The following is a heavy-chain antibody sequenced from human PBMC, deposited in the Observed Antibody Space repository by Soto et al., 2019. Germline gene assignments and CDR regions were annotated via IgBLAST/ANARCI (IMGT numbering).Heavy chain of an antibody. CDR1: EFTVSSNY. CDR3: LGFVVVTAIIGY. Sequence: GSLRLSCAASEFTVSSNYMSWVRQAPGKGLEWVSVIYSGGSTYYADSVKGRFTISRDNSKNSLYLQMNSLRDEDTAVYYCLGFVVVTAIIGYWGQGTLVTVSS. J-gene: IGHJ4*02. CDR2: IYSGGST. V-gene: IGHV3-66*01. D-gene: IGHD2-21*02.